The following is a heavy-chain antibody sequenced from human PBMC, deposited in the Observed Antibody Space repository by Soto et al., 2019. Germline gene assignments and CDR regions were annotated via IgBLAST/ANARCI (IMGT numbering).Heavy chain of an antibody. V-gene: IGHV3-72*01. CDR3: VRWDSGNPEN. Sequence: EVQLVESGGGLVQPGGSLRLSCVVSGFTLSDHYIDWVRQAPGKGLEWVGRTKNKAQRYTTEYAASVKGRFTISRADSEHSVYMQRNSLKTESTAVYYCVRWDSGNPENWGQGTLVPVSS. CDR1: GFTLSDHY. CDR2: TKNKAQRYTT. J-gene: IGHJ4*02. D-gene: IGHD1-26*01.